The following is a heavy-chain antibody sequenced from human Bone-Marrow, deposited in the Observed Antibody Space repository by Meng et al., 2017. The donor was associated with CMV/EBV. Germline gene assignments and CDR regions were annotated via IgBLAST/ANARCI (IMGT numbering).Heavy chain of an antibody. V-gene: IGHV1-24*01. CDR2: FDPEDGET. J-gene: IGHJ6*01. D-gene: IGHD7-27*01. CDR1: GYTLTELS. Sequence: ASVKVSCKVSGYTLTELSMHWVRQAPGKGLEWMGGFDPEDGETIYAQKFQGRVTITADESTSTVYLDLSSLRSDDTAVYYCARIIVALTSGVSFYEMDVWGQGTTVTVSS. CDR3: ARIIVALTSGVSFYEMDV.